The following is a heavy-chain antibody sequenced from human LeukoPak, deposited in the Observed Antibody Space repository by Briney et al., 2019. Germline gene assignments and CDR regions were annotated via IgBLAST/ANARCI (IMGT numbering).Heavy chain of an antibody. CDR2: INHRGNT. CDR3: ARGDNSGYVY. Sequence: AEPLTLTCALYGGPFNGYYWIWPRHPPGQALEGIGEINHRGNTHHSPPLKSRVNLSVDKSKNQFSLKLSSVTAADTAGYYCARGDNSGYVYWGQGTLVTVSS. CDR1: GGPFNGYY. V-gene: IGHV4-34*01. D-gene: IGHD5-12*01. J-gene: IGHJ4*02.